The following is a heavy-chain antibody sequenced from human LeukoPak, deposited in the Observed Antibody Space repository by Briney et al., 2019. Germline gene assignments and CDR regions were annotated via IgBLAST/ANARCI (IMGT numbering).Heavy chain of an antibody. CDR1: GFTFSTYW. D-gene: IGHD5-12*01. Sequence: GGSLRLSCEASGFTFSTYWMNWVRQAPGKGLEWVANIKQDGSEIYYMDSVKGRFTISRDNAKNSLSLQMNSLRAEDTAVYYCARPYSGYDYELVFDYWGQGTLVTVSS. V-gene: IGHV3-7*01. CDR2: IKQDGSEI. CDR3: ARPYSGYDYELVFDY. J-gene: IGHJ4*02.